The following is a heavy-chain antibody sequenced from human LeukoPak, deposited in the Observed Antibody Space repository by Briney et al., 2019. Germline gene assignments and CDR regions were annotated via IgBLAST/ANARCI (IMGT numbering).Heavy chain of an antibody. CDR1: GGTFSSYA. CDR2: IIPIFGTA. Sequence: GASVKVSCKASGGTFSSYAISWVRQAPGQGLEWMGRIIPIFGTANYAQKFQGRVTITTDESTSTAYMELSSLRSEDTAVYYCPREERRGGKATPDFDYWGQGTLVTVSS. CDR3: PREERRGGKATPDFDY. V-gene: IGHV1-69*05. D-gene: IGHD2-15*01. J-gene: IGHJ4*02.